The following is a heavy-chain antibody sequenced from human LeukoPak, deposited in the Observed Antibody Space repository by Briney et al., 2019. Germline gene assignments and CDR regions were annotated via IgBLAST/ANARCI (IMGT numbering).Heavy chain of an antibody. D-gene: IGHD1-26*01. Sequence: SETLSLTCTVSGGSISSSSYYWSWIRQPPGKGLEWIGSIYYSGSTYYNPSLKSRVTISVDTSKNQFSLKLSSVTAADTAVYYCARLVSIVGATGQLNFDYWGQGTLVTVSS. CDR2: IYYSGST. CDR1: GGSISSSSYY. CDR3: ARLVSIVGATGQLNFDY. J-gene: IGHJ4*02. V-gene: IGHV4-39*01.